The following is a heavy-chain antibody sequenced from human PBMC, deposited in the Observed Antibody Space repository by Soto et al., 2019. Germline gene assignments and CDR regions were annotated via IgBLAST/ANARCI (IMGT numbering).Heavy chain of an antibody. Sequence: QVQLVQSGAEVKKPGASVMVSCKTSGYIFTSYGISWVRQAPGQCLEWMGWITPYNGNTNYEQKLQGRVSLTTATSTMTAYLGLWCLISDDTAVYFCAREGVVSTAGWFDPWGQGTLVSVSS. J-gene: IGHJ5*02. CDR3: AREGVVSTAGWFDP. D-gene: IGHD2-15*01. CDR1: GYIFTSYG. V-gene: IGHV1-18*01. CDR2: ITPYNGNT.